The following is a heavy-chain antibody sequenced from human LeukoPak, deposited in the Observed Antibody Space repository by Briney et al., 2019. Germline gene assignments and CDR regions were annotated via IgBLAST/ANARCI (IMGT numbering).Heavy chain of an antibody. D-gene: IGHD3-22*01. Sequence: SETLSLTCAVYGGSFSGYYWSWIRQPPGKGREWIGEINHSGSTNYNPSLKSRVNISVATSKNQFSLKLSSVTAADTAVYYCARGPTYYYDSSGYYYVHYYYYYMDVWGKGTTVTVSS. CDR3: ARGPTYYYDSSGYYYVHYYYYYMDV. CDR1: GGSFSGYY. J-gene: IGHJ6*03. V-gene: IGHV4-34*01. CDR2: INHSGST.